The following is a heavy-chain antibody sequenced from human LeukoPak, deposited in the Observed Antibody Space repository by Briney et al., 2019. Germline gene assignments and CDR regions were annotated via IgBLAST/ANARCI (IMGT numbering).Heavy chain of an antibody. D-gene: IGHD3-3*01. CDR1: GGSISSYY. V-gene: IGHV4-59*08. Sequence: SETPSLTCTVSGGSISSYYWSWIRQPPGKGLEWIGYIYYSGSTNYNPSLKSRVTISVDTSKNQFSLKLSSVTAADTAVYYCARHSANYDFWSGYYTGHYYYYGMDVWGQGTTVTVSS. CDR3: ARHSANYDFWSGYYTGHYYYYGMDV. CDR2: IYYSGST. J-gene: IGHJ6*02.